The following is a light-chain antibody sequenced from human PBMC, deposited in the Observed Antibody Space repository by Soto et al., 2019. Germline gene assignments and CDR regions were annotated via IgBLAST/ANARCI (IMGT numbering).Light chain of an antibody. CDR2: AAS. J-gene: IGKJ2*03. V-gene: IGKV1-39*01. CDR1: QSLGTY. CDR3: QQYNAYYS. Sequence: DIQMTQSPSSLSASVGDRVTISCRASQSLGTYLNWYQHKPGKAPKIIIYAASFLQPGVPSGFSGSGSGTEFTLTISSLQPEDFATYYCQQYNAYYSFGQGTKVEIK.